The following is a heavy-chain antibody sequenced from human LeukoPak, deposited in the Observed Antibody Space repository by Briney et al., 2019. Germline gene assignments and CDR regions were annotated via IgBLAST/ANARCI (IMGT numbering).Heavy chain of an antibody. CDR3: ARVEAYYYYYYMDV. V-gene: IGHV3-74*01. Sequence: GGSLRLSCAASGFTFSSYWMHWVRQAPGKGLVWVSRINSDGSSTSYADSVKGRFTISGDNAKNTPYLQMNSLRAEDTAVYYCARVEAYYYYYYMDVWGKGTTVTVSS. CDR2: INSDGSST. CDR1: GFTFSSYW. J-gene: IGHJ6*03.